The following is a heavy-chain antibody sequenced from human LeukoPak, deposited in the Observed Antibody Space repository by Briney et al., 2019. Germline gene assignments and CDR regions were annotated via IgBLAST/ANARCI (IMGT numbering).Heavy chain of an antibody. CDR1: GGSISSGGYY. CDR2: IYYSGST. CDR3: ARGLRYFDWTTPSFDY. V-gene: IGHV4-61*08. Sequence: SETLSLTCTVSGGSISSGGYYWSWIRQPPGKGLEWIGYIYYSGSTNYNPSLKSRVTISVDTSKNQFSLKLSSVTAADTAVYYCARGLRYFDWTTPSFDYWGQGTLVTVSS. D-gene: IGHD3-9*01. J-gene: IGHJ4*02.